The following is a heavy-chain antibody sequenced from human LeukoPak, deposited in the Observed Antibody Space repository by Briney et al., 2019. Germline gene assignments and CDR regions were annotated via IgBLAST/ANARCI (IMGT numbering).Heavy chain of an antibody. CDR2: IYSSGNT. CDR3: ARRYTASPGERFDY. J-gene: IGHJ4*02. D-gene: IGHD2-2*02. V-gene: IGHV4-59*08. Sequence: SETLSLTCTVSGGSISTYYWTWIREPPGKGLGWSGYIYSSGNTNYNPSLSSRVTISLDTSKNQFSLMLRSLTAADTAVYYCARRYTASPGERFDYWGQGILVTVSS. CDR1: GGSISTYY.